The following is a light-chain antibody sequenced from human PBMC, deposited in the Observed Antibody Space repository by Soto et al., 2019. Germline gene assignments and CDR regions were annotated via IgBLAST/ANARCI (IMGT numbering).Light chain of an antibody. CDR1: NIGSKG. J-gene: IGLJ2*01. V-gene: IGLV3-21*02. Sequence: SSMLTQSPSVSVAPGQPASIACGGDNIGSKGVHWYQQKPGQAPVLVVHDDSDRPSGIPERFSGSNSGKAATLTISRVEVGDEADYYCQVWDSSSDLPLFGGGTKLTVL. CDR2: DDS. CDR3: QVWDSSSDLPL.